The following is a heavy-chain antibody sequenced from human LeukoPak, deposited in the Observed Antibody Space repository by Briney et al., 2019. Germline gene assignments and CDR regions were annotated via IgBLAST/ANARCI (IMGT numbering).Heavy chain of an antibody. CDR1: GGSFSGYY. CDR2: INHSGST. CDR3: ARFSSGWFYFDY. V-gene: IGHV4-34*01. D-gene: IGHD6-19*01. J-gene: IGHJ4*02. Sequence: SETLSLTCAVYGGSFSGYYGSWIRQPPGGGLEWIGEINHSGSTGYNPSLKSRVTMSVDTSKSQISLKLTSVTAADTAIYYCARFSSGWFYFDYWGQGTLVTVSS.